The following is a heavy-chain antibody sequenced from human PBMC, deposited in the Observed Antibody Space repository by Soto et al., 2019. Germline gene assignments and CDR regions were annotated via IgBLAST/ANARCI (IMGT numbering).Heavy chain of an antibody. V-gene: IGHV3-23*01. D-gene: IGHD6-19*01. CDR3: AKTTDGWFSAFEI. CDR2: IGGSGTTA. CDR1: GFVFSSYA. Sequence: GGSLRLSCAASGFVFSSYAMSWVRQAPGKGLEWVSAIGGSGTTAYYADSVKGRFIFSRDNPKNIMYLQMNSLRAEDTAVYFCAKTTDGWFSAFEIWGQGTVATVSS. J-gene: IGHJ3*02.